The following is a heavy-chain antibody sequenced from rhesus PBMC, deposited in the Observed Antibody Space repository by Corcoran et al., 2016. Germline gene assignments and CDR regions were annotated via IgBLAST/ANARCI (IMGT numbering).Heavy chain of an antibody. V-gene: IGHV4-106*01. D-gene: IGHD1-20*01. J-gene: IGHJ4*01. Sequence: QVQLQESGPGLVKPSETLSLTCAVSGGFISDDYYWSWIRQPPGKGLEWIRSIYGSGGGTNRNPSLKNRGTISIDTSKNQFSLKRSSVTAADTAVYYCARYPLYSWNRGPGCWGQGVLVTVSS. CDR1: GGFISDDYY. CDR3: ARYPLYSWNRGPGC. CDR2: IYGSGGGT.